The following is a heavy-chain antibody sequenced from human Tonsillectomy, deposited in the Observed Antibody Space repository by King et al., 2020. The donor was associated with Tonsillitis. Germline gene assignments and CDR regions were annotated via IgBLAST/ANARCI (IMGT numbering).Heavy chain of an antibody. Sequence: VQLVESGGGLVQPGGSLRLSCAASGFTFSSYWMHWVRQAPGKGLVWVSRINSDGSSTSYADSVKGRFTISRDNAKNTLYLQMNSLRAEDTAVYYRARGITVAGTFWFDPWGQGTLVTVSS. CDR3: ARGITVAGTFWFDP. CDR2: INSDGSST. J-gene: IGHJ5*02. D-gene: IGHD6-19*01. CDR1: GFTFSSYW. V-gene: IGHV3-74*01.